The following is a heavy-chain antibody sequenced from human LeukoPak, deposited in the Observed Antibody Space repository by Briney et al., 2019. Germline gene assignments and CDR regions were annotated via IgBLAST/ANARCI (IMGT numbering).Heavy chain of an antibody. Sequence: GGSLRLSCAASGFTFSSYAMSWVGQAPGKGLEWVSAISGSGGSTDYADSVKGRFTISRDNSKNTLYLQMNSLRAEDTAVYYCAKSPPWATKGYYYYYMDVWGKGTAVTISS. CDR3: AKSPPWATKGYYYYYMDV. J-gene: IGHJ6*03. D-gene: IGHD1-26*01. V-gene: IGHV3-23*01. CDR2: ISGSGGST. CDR1: GFTFSSYA.